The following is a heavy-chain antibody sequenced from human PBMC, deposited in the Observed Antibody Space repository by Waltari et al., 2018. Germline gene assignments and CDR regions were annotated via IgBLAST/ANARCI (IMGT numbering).Heavy chain of an antibody. V-gene: IGHV1-69*13. CDR3: ARDVDYGDYVVY. CDR1: GGTFSSYA. Sequence: QVQLVQSGAEVKKPGSSVKVSCKASGGTFSSYAISWVRQAPGQGLEWMGGIIPSFGTANDAQKFQGRVTITADESTSTAYMELSSLRSEDTAVYYCARDVDYGDYVVYWGQGTLVTVSS. CDR2: IIPSFGTA. D-gene: IGHD4-17*01. J-gene: IGHJ4*02.